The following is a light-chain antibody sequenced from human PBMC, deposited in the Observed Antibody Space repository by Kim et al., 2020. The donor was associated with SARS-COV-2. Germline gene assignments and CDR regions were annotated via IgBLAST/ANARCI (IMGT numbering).Light chain of an antibody. CDR2: GKN. Sequence: LGQTVRITCQGDSLRSYYASWYQQKQGQAPVLVIYGKNNRPSGIPDRFSGSSSGNTASLTITGAQAEDEADYYCNSRDSSGNHQVFGGGTKLTVL. J-gene: IGLJ2*01. CDR3: NSRDSSGNHQV. CDR1: SLRSYY. V-gene: IGLV3-19*01.